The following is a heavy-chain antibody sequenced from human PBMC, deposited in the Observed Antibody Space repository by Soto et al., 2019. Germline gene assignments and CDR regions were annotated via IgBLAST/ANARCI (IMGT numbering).Heavy chain of an antibody. D-gene: IGHD2-21*01. V-gene: IGHV4-39*01. CDR3: ARHGLTPYMAYYFDF. CDR1: GGSISSPHDY. J-gene: IGHJ4*02. Sequence: SETLSLTCTVSGGSISSPHDYWGWIRKSPGRGLEWIGSIYYTGSSYYNPSLKSRITVSVDTSKNQFSLNLTSVTAADTAVYYCARHGLTPYMAYYFDFWGKGTQVTVSS. CDR2: IYYTGSS.